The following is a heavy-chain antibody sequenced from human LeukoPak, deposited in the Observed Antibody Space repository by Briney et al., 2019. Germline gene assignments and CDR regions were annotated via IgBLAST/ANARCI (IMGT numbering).Heavy chain of an antibody. D-gene: IGHD2-2*01. CDR1: GGSFSGYY. Sequence: SETLSLTCAVYGGSFSGYYWSWIRQPPGKGLEWIGEINHSGSTNYNPSLKSRVTISVDTSKNQFSLKLSSVTAADTAVYYRARGGCSSTSCYLPFDPWGQGTLVTVSS. V-gene: IGHV4-34*01. CDR2: INHSGST. J-gene: IGHJ5*02. CDR3: ARGGCSSTSCYLPFDP.